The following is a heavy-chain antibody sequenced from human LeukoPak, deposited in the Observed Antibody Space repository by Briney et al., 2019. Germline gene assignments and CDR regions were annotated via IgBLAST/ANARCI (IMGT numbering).Heavy chain of an antibody. CDR1: GFTFTSFA. V-gene: IGHV1-58*02. J-gene: IGHJ4*02. D-gene: IGHD2-2*01. CDR3: AAVSLCSSTSCDPLYYFDY. Sequence: SVKVSCKASGFTFTSFAMQWVRQARGQRLEWIGWIVVGSGNTNYAQKFQERVTITRDMSTSTAYMELSSLRSEDTAVYYCAAVSLCSSTSCDPLYYFDYWGQGTLVTVSS. CDR2: IVVGSGNT.